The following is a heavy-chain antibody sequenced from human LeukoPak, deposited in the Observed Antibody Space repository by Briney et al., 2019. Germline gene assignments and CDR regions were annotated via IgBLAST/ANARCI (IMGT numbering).Heavy chain of an antibody. J-gene: IGHJ5*02. CDR3: ARGSHDYGGNSRADWFDP. D-gene: IGHD4-23*01. Sequence: ASVKVSCKASGYTFTGYYMHWVRQATGQGLEWMGWMNPNSGNTGYAQKFQGRVTITRNTSISTAYMELSSLRSEDTAVYYCARGSHDYGGNSRADWFDPWGQGTLVTVSS. V-gene: IGHV1-8*03. CDR1: GYTFTGYY. CDR2: MNPNSGNT.